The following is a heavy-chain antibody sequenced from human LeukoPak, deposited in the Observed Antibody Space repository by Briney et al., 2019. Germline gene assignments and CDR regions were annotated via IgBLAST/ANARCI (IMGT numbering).Heavy chain of an antibody. Sequence: SLNVSCTASGGTFSSYAISWVRQAPGQGLEWMGRIIPILGIANYAQKFQGRVTITADKSTSTAYMELSSLRSEDTAVYYCAVGYCSSTSCYTFDYWGEGTLVTVPS. V-gene: IGHV1-69*04. J-gene: IGHJ4*02. D-gene: IGHD2-2*02. CDR3: AVGYCSSTSCYTFDY. CDR2: IIPILGIA. CDR1: GGTFSSYA.